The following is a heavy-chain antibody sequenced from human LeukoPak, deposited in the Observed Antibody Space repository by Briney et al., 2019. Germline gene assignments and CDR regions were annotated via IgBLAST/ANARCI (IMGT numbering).Heavy chain of an antibody. Sequence: GGSLTLSCAPSGLTFSRFSVKWARHAPEERVGWVSYISSRSSTILYAHCLEGRFTMSRDNAKTSLYLQMNSLRDEDTAVYYCARAQTYYSSGSYLSWGQGTLVTVSS. D-gene: IGHD3-10*01. CDR1: GLTFSRFS. CDR2: ISSRSSTI. J-gene: IGHJ5*02. CDR3: ARAQTYYSSGSYLS. V-gene: IGHV3-48*02.